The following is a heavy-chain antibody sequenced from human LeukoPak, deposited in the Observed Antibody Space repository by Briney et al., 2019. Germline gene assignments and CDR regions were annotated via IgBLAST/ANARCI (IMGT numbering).Heavy chain of an antibody. CDR2: ISSSGGST. D-gene: IGHD1-14*01. CDR3: AKGRTRYVFDI. CDR1: GFTFSSHA. V-gene: IGHV3-23*01. Sequence: GGSLRLSCAASGFTFSSHAMSWVRQAPGKGLEWVSAISSSGGSTYNADSVKGRFTISRDNSKNTLYLQMNSLRAEDTAVYYCAKGRTRYVFDIWGQGTMVTVSS. J-gene: IGHJ3*02.